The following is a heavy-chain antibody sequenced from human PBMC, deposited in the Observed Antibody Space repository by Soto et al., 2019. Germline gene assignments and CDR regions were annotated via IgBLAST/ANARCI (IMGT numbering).Heavy chain of an antibody. CDR2: ISGSGGST. J-gene: IGHJ3*02. CDR3: AKDSRILMVYATAHDAFDI. CDR1: GFTFSSYA. V-gene: IGHV3-23*01. D-gene: IGHD2-8*01. Sequence: HPGGSLRLSCAACGFTFSSYAMSWVRQAPGKGLEWVSAISGSGGSTYYADSVKGRFTISRDNSKNTLYLQMNSLRAEDTAVYYCAKDSRILMVYATAHDAFDIWGQGTMVTVSS.